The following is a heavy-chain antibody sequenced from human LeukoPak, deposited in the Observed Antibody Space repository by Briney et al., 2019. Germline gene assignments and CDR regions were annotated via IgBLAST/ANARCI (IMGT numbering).Heavy chain of an antibody. CDR1: GFTFSSYE. CDR3: ARDYASDY. CDR2: INTGGGTI. J-gene: IGHJ4*02. V-gene: IGHV3-48*03. D-gene: IGHD3-10*01. Sequence: PGGSLRLSCAASGFTFSSYEMNWVRQAPGKGLEWVSYINTGGGTIYADSVKGRFTISRDNARNSLYLQMNSLRVEDTALYYCARDYASDYWGQGTLVTVSS.